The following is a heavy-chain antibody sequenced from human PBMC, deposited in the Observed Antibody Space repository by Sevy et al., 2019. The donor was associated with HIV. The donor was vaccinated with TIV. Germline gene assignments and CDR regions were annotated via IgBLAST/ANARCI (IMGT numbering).Heavy chain of an antibody. CDR3: ATEDITMIPYGLDV. D-gene: IGHD3-22*01. J-gene: IGHJ6*02. CDR2: FDPEDGET. CDR1: GYTLTELS. Sequence: ASVKVSCKVSGYTLTELSMHWVRQPPGKGLEWMGRFDPEDGETIYAQKFLGRLTMTEDTSTDTAYMDLSSLRSEDMAVYYCATEDITMIPYGLDVWGQGTTVTVPS. V-gene: IGHV1-24*01.